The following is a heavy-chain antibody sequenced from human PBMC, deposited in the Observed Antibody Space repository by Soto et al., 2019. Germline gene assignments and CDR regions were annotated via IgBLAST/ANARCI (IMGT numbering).Heavy chain of an antibody. D-gene: IGHD2-15*01. Sequence: GGSLRLTCAASGFTLSDHVIEWVRQAPGKGLEWVGRTKHKAGSYTTDYAPSVNGRFTISRDDSKNSLYLQMNSLKTEDTAMYYCVTIQSARWFYWGLGTLVTVSS. J-gene: IGHJ4*02. CDR2: TKHKAGSYTT. V-gene: IGHV3-72*01. CDR3: VTIQSARWFY. CDR1: GFTLSDHV.